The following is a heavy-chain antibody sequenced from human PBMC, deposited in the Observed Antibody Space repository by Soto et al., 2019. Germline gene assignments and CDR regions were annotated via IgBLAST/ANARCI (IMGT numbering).Heavy chain of an antibody. J-gene: IGHJ5*02. CDR2: IYTSGNT. Sequence: LSLTCTDSGGSISNYYWSWIRQPAGKGLEWIGRIYTSGNTNYNPSLKGRVTMSVDMSKNQFSLKLSSVAAADTAVYYCARDDNGDNGSAFGTWGQGTLVTVSS. D-gene: IGHD3-10*01. CDR1: GGSISNYY. CDR3: ARDDNGDNGSAFGT. V-gene: IGHV4-4*07.